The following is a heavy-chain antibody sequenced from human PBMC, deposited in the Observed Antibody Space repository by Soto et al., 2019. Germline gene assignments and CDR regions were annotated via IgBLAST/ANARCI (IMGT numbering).Heavy chain of an antibody. V-gene: IGHV3-48*03. CDR1: GFTFSSYE. D-gene: IGHD2-2*01. CDR2: ISSSGSPK. CDR3: ARGSSTSWYNWFDP. Sequence: PGGSLRLSCAASGFTFSSYEMNWVRQAPGKGLEWVSYISSSGSPKYYADSVKGRFTISRDSAKNSLYLQMNSLRVEDTAVYYCARGSSTSWYNWFDPWGQGTLVTVSS. J-gene: IGHJ5*02.